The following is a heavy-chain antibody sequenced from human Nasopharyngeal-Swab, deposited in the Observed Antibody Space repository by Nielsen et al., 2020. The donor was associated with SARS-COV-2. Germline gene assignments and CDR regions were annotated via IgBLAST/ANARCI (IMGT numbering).Heavy chain of an antibody. V-gene: IGHV3-13*01. CDR1: GFTFSSYD. CDR2: IGTAGDT. CDR3: ARVNYGSSGGDAFDI. J-gene: IGHJ3*02. D-gene: IGHD3-22*01. Sequence: GESLKISCAASGFTFSSYDMHWVRQATGKGLEWVSAIGTAGDTYYPGSVKGRFTISRENAKNSLYLQMNSLRAGDTAVYYCARVNYGSSGGDAFDIWGRGTMVTVSS.